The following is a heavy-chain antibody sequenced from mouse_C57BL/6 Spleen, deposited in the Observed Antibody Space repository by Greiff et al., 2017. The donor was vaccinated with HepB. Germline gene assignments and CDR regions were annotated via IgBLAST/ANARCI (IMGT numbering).Heavy chain of an antibody. CDR1: GFTFSDFY. J-gene: IGHJ1*03. V-gene: IGHV7-1*01. CDR3: ARAGRLWYFEV. CDR2: SRNKANDYTT. Sequence: EVNVVESGGGLVQSGRSLRLSCATSGFTFSDFYMEWVRQAPGKGLEWIAASRNKANDYTTEYSASVKGRFIVSRDTSQSILYLQMNALRAEDTAIDYCARAGRLWYFEVWGTGTTVTVSS.